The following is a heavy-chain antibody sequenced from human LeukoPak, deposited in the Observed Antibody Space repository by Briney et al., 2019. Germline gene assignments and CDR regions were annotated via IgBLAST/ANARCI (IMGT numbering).Heavy chain of an antibody. CDR1: GFTFSSYA. J-gene: IGHJ4*02. V-gene: IGHV3-23*01. Sequence: GGSLRLSCAASGFTFSSYAMSWVRQAPGKGLEWVSAISGSGGSTYYADSVKGRFTISRDNPKNTLYLQMNSLRAEDTAVYYCAKDREYSYGYADYWGQGTLVTVSS. CDR3: AKDREYSYGYADY. D-gene: IGHD5-18*01. CDR2: ISGSGGST.